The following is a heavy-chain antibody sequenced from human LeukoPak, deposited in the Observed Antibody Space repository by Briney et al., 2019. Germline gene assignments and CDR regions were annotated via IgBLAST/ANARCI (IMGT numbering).Heavy chain of an antibody. J-gene: IGHJ6*02. CDR3: ARDHDITMVRGSPSDYGMDV. V-gene: IGHV1-18*01. Sequence: ASVKVFCKASGYTFTRYGISWVRQAPGQGLEWMGWISAYNGNTNYEQKFQGRVTMTRDTSTSTVYMAMGSLRSEDTAVSYCARDHDITMVRGSPSDYGMDVWGQGTTVTVSS. D-gene: IGHD3-10*01. CDR1: GYTFTRYG. CDR2: ISAYNGNT.